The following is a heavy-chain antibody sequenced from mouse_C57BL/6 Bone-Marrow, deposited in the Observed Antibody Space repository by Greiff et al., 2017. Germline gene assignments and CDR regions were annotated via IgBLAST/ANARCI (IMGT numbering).Heavy chain of an antibody. D-gene: IGHD2-2*01. J-gene: IGHJ3*01. CDR3: TGSTMVTTGFAY. V-gene: IGHV1-15*01. Sequence: VQLQQSGAELVRPGASVTLSCKASGYTFTDYEMHWVKQTPVHGLEWIGAIDPETGGTAYNQKFKGKAILTADKSSSTAYMELRSLTSEDSAVYYCTGSTMVTTGFAYWGQGTLVTVSA. CDR1: GYTFTDYE. CDR2: IDPETGGT.